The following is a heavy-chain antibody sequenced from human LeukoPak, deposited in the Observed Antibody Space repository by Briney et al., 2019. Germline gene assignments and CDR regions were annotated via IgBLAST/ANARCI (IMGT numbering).Heavy chain of an antibody. D-gene: IGHD2/OR15-2a*01. Sequence: GGSLRLSCAASGFTFSSYSMNWVRQAPGKGLEWVANIKQDGSEKYYVGSVKGRFTISRDNAKNSLYLQMNSLRAEDTAVYYCARDPYFSFDYWGQGALVTVSS. J-gene: IGHJ4*02. CDR2: IKQDGSEK. CDR3: ARDPYFSFDY. CDR1: GFTFSSYS. V-gene: IGHV3-7*01.